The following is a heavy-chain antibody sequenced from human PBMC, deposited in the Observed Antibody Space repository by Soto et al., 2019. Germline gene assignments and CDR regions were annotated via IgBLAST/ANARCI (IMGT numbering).Heavy chain of an antibody. Sequence: GGSLRLSCAASGFTFSSYAMHWVRQAPGKGLEYVSAISSNGGCTYYANSVKGRLTISRDNTMNTLYLQMGSLRAEDMAVYNCARINRYCTNGVCYYYFDYWGQGTLVTVSS. CDR1: GFTFSSYA. CDR3: ARINRYCTNGVCYYYFDY. CDR2: ISSNGGCT. J-gene: IGHJ4*02. V-gene: IGHV3-64*01. D-gene: IGHD2-8*01.